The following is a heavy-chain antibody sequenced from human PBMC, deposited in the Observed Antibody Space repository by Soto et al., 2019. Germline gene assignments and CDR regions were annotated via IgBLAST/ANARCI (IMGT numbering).Heavy chain of an antibody. D-gene: IGHD3-3*01. J-gene: IGHJ6*02. V-gene: IGHV4-30-4*01. Sequence: QVQLQESGPGLVKPSQTLSLTCTVSGGSISSGDYYWSWIRQPPGKGLEWIGYIYYSGSTYYNPSLKSRVTISVDTSKNQFSLKLSSVTAADTAVYYCARGPPRYDFWSGYSSGYYGMDVWGQGTTVTVSS. CDR1: GGSISSGDYY. CDR3: ARGPPRYDFWSGYSSGYYGMDV. CDR2: IYYSGST.